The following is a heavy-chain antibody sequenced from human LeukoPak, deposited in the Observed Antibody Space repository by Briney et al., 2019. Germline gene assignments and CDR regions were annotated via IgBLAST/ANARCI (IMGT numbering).Heavy chain of an antibody. V-gene: IGHV4-39*01. CDR2: IYYSGST. J-gene: IGHJ4*02. CDR1: GGCISSSSYY. Sequence: PSETLSLTCTVSGGCISSSSYYWGWIRQPPGKGLEWIGSIYYSGSTYYNPSLKSRVTISVDTSKNQFSLKLSSVTAADTAVYYCARHMDYDFWSGFFYWGQGTLVTVSS. CDR3: ARHMDYDFWSGFFY. D-gene: IGHD3-3*01.